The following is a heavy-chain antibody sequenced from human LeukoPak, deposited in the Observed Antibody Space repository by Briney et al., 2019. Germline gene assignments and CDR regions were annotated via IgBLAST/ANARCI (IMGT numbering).Heavy chain of an antibody. D-gene: IGHD1-1*01. CDR1: GYTFTSYG. CDR2: ISPYNANT. J-gene: IGHJ6*04. V-gene: IGHV1-18*01. CDR3: ARDHFTIYTTGQTHGMDV. Sequence: ASVKVSCKASGYTFTSYGINWVRQAPGQGLEWMGWISPYNANTKYAQKVQGRVTVTTDTSTSTAYLELRSLRSDDTAVYYCARDHFTIYTTGQTHGMDVWGKGTTVTVSS.